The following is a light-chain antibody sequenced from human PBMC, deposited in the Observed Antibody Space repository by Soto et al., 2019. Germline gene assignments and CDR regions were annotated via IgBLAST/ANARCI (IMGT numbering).Light chain of an antibody. Sequence: EIVMTQSPATLSVSPGESATLSCRASQSIIRELAWYQQKPGQPPRLLIYGASTRATGVPARFTGSGSGSDFTLTISGLQSEDFAVYYCQQGHNWPLTFGQGTRLEI. V-gene: IGKV3-15*01. CDR3: QQGHNWPLT. CDR2: GAS. J-gene: IGKJ2*01. CDR1: QSIIRE.